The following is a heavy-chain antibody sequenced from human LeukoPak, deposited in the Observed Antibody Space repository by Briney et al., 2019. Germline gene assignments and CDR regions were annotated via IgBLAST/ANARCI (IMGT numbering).Heavy chain of an antibody. V-gene: IGHV5-51*01. CDR3: ARYSGSYSPNYFDY. CDR1: GYSFTSYW. CDR2: IYPDDSDT. D-gene: IGHD1-26*01. Sequence: GESLKISCKGSGYSFTSYWIVWVRQMPGKGLEWMGMIYPDDSDTRYSPSFQGQVTISADKSISTAYLQWSSQKASDTAMYYCARYSGSYSPNYFDYWGQGTLVTVSS. J-gene: IGHJ4*02.